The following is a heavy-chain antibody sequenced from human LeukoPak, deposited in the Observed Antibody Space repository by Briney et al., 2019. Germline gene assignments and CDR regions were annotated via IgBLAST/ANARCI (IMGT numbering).Heavy chain of an antibody. D-gene: IGHD5-18*01. Sequence: SETLSLTCAVYGGSFSGYYWSWIRQPPGKGLEWIGEINHSGSTNYNPSLKSRVTISVDTSKNQFSLKLSSVTAADTAVYYCARTRGYSYGLPLGYYYYGMDVWGQGTTVTVSS. V-gene: IGHV4-34*01. CDR3: ARTRGYSYGLPLGYYYYGMDV. CDR1: GGSFSGYY. J-gene: IGHJ6*02. CDR2: INHSGST.